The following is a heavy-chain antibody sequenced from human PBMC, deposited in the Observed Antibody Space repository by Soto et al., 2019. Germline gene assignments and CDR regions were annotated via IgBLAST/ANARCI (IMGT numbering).Heavy chain of an antibody. CDR2: ISYDGSNK. V-gene: IGHV3-30*18. D-gene: IGHD3-9*01. Sequence: GESLKISCAASGFTFSSYGMHWVRQAPGKGLEWVAVISYDGSNKYYADSVKGRFTISRDNSKNTLYLQMNSLRAEDTAVYYCAKDPATLRYFDWTPSIDYWGQGTLVTVSS. CDR1: GFTFSSYG. J-gene: IGHJ4*02. CDR3: AKDPATLRYFDWTPSIDY.